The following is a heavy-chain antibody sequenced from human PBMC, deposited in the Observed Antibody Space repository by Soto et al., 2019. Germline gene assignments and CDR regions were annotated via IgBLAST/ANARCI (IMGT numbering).Heavy chain of an antibody. J-gene: IGHJ4*02. Sequence: QLQLQESGSGLVKPSETLSLTCAVSGVSISSGGYSWSWIRQPPGKGLEWIAYIYAHGSTYYNPSLKNRVTMSVDGSKNQFSLKLGSVTAADTAVYYCARPYINYYFDFWGQGILVTVSS. CDR1: GVSISSGGYS. CDR3: ARPYINYYFDF. CDR2: IYAHGST. V-gene: IGHV4-30-2*01. D-gene: IGHD4-4*01.